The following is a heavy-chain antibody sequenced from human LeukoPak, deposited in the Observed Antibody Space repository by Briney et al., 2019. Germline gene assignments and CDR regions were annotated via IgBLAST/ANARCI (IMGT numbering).Heavy chain of an antibody. Sequence: PPETLSLTCTVSGGSISRYYWSWIRQPPGKGLEWIGYISYTGSTTYNSSLKSRVTISLDTSQNQFSLKLTSVTPADTAVYYCARTAKYYYGSETYYFFDYWGQGTLVTVSS. J-gene: IGHJ4*02. CDR3: ARTAKYYYGSETYYFFDY. V-gene: IGHV4-59*01. CDR2: ISYTGST. CDR1: GGSISRYY. D-gene: IGHD3-10*01.